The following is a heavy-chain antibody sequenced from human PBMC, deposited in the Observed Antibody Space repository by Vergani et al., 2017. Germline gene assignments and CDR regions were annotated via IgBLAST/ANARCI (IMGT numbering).Heavy chain of an antibody. CDR3: ARDPAPSTTVVTFLLDV. CDR1: GFTFSSYS. CDR2: ISSSSSYI. J-gene: IGHJ6*04. Sequence: EVQLVESGGGLVKPGGSLRLSCAASGFTFSSYSMNWVRQAPGKGLEWVSSISSSSSYIYYADSVKGRFTISRDNAKNSLYLQMNSLRAEDTAVYYCARDPAPSTTVVTFLLDVWGKGTTVTVSS. D-gene: IGHD4-23*01. V-gene: IGHV3-21*01.